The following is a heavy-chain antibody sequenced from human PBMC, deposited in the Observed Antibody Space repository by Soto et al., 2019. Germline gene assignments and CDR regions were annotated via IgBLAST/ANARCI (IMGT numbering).Heavy chain of an antibody. J-gene: IGHJ4*02. V-gene: IGHV1-3*01. D-gene: IGHD1-26*01. CDR2: INAGNGNT. Sequence: ASVKVSCKASGYTFSSYAVHWVRQAPGQGLEWMGWINAGNGNTKYSQKFQGRVTITRDTSASTAYMELNSLRSEDTAVYYCARVDGTYWGQGTLVTVSS. CDR1: GYTFSSYA. CDR3: ARVDGTY.